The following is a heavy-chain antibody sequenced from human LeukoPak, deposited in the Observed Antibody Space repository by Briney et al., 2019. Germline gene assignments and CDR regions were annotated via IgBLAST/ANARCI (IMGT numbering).Heavy chain of an antibody. D-gene: IGHD4-17*01. Sequence: PSETLSLTCTVSGGSISSSNHYWGWFRQPPGKGLEWIGYIYYSGSSFCNPSLKSRVTMSVDTSKNQFSLRLNSVTAADTAVYYCARGPTVTTDYWGQGTLVTVSS. CDR1: GGSISSSNHY. J-gene: IGHJ4*02. CDR3: ARGPTVTTDY. CDR2: IYYSGSS. V-gene: IGHV4-39*01.